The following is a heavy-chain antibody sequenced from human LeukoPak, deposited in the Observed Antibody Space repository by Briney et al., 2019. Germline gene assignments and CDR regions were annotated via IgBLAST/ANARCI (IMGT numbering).Heavy chain of an antibody. Sequence: PGGSLRLSCAASGFTFSNAWMNWVRQAPGKGLEWVGRIKSKTDGGTTDYAAPVKGRFTISRDDSKSTLYLQMNSLKTEGTAVYYCTTDLGARDAFDIWGQGTMVTVSS. V-gene: IGHV3-15*07. D-gene: IGHD1-26*01. CDR3: TTDLGARDAFDI. CDR2: IKSKTDGGTT. J-gene: IGHJ3*02. CDR1: GFTFSNAW.